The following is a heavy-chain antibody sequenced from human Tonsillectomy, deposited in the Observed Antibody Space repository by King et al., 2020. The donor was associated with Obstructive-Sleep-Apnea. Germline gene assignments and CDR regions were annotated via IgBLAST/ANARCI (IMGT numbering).Heavy chain of an antibody. D-gene: IGHD3-22*01. J-gene: IGHJ2*01. CDR3: ARETSSGSRYFDL. CDR1: GFTFSSYW. V-gene: IGHV3-74*01. Sequence: VQLVESGGGLVQPGGSLRLSCAASGFTFSSYWMHWVRQAPGKGLVWVSRIYSDGSSTSYAASVKGRFTISRDNAKNTLYLQMNSLRAEDTAVFYCARETSSGSRYFDLWGRGTLVTVSS. CDR2: IYSDGSST.